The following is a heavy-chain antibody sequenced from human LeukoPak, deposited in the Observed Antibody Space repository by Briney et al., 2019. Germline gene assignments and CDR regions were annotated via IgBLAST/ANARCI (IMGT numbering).Heavy chain of an antibody. CDR3: ATSRRSGSYYHY. V-gene: IGHV4-34*01. J-gene: IGHJ4*02. D-gene: IGHD1-26*01. CDR2: INHSGST. Sequence: SETLSLTCTVSGGSISSYYWSWIRQPPGKGLEWIGEINHSGSTNYNPSLKSRVTISVDTSKNQFSLKLSSVTAAGTAVYYCATSRRSGSYYHYWGQGTLVTVSS. CDR1: GGSISSYY.